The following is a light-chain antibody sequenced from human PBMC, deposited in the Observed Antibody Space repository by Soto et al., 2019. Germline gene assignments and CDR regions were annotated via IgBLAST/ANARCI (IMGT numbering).Light chain of an antibody. CDR2: DVT. Sequence: QSVLTQPASVSGSPGQSITISCTGTSSDVGAYNFVSWYQQHPGKAPKLMIYDVTNRPSGVSSRFSGSKSGNTASLAISGLQAEDGADYYRSSYTTSNTLVFGGGTKLTVL. CDR3: SSYTTSNTLV. CDR1: SSDVGAYNF. V-gene: IGLV2-14*03. J-gene: IGLJ2*01.